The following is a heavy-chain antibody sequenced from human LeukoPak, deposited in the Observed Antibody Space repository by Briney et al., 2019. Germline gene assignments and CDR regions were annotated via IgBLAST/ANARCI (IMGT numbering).Heavy chain of an antibody. CDR3: SRDFGDVGCNYRYPYYFDY. V-gene: IGHV3-49*04. Sequence: GGSLRLSCTASGFTFGDYAMSWVRQAPGKGLEWVGVIRSKAYGGTTEYAASVQGRFTISRDDSKSIAYLQMNSLKTEDTAVYYCSRDFGDVGCNYRYPYYFDYWGQGALVTVSS. CDR2: IRSKAYGGTT. D-gene: IGHD3-16*02. J-gene: IGHJ4*02. CDR1: GFTFGDYA.